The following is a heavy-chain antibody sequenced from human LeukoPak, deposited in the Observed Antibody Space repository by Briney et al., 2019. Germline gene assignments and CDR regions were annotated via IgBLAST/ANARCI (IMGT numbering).Heavy chain of an antibody. CDR3: VRDHLWSFDY. CDR2: IRDHTTV. Sequence: GGSLRLSCAASGFTYSSNTMNWVRQAPGKGLEWISFIRDHTTVDYADSVKGRFTISRDNAKNSLYLQMNNLRAEDTAVYYCVRDHLWSFDYWGQGNLVTVSS. V-gene: IGHV3-69-1*01. CDR1: GFTYSSNT. D-gene: IGHD2-8*02. J-gene: IGHJ4*02.